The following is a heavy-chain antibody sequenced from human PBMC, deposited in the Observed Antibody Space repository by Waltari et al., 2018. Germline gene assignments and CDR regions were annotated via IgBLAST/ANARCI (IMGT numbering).Heavy chain of an antibody. J-gene: IGHJ3*02. CDR1: GGSFSGYY. Sequence: QVQLQQWGAGLLKPSETLSLTCAVYGGSFSGYYWSWIRQPPGKGLEWIGEINHSGSTNYTRSLKSRVTRSVDTSKNQFSLKLSSVTAADTAVYYCAGGPKLWLPPGYSFDIWGQGTMVTVSS. V-gene: IGHV4-34*01. CDR2: INHSGST. D-gene: IGHD5-18*01. CDR3: AGGPKLWLPPGYSFDI.